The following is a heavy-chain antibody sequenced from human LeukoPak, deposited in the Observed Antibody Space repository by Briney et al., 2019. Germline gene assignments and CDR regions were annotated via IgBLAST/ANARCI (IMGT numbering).Heavy chain of an antibody. Sequence: GGSLRLSCAASGFMFSRYWMTWVLQAPGKGLEWVANIKEDGSEKYYVDSVKGRFTISRDNAENSLYLQMNSLRVEDTALYYCAMVPAMAGTYFDYWGQGSLVTVSS. J-gene: IGHJ4*02. D-gene: IGHD4/OR15-4a*01. CDR2: IKEDGSEK. CDR3: AMVPAMAGTYFDY. CDR1: GFMFSRYW. V-gene: IGHV3-7*01.